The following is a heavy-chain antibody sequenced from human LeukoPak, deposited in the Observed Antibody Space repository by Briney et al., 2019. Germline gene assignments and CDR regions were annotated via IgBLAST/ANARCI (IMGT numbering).Heavy chain of an antibody. CDR3: ARESSYYYDSSGYYEGGDAFDI. CDR2: ISRDSHTI. J-gene: IGHJ3*02. V-gene: IGHV3-21*01. CDR1: GFTFSSYA. Sequence: GGSLRLSCAASGFTFSSYAMNWVRQAPGKGLEWVSIISRDSHTIVDADSVKGRFTISRDNAKNSLYLQMNSLRAEDTAVYYCARESSYYYDSSGYYEGGDAFDIWGQGTMVTVAS. D-gene: IGHD3-22*01.